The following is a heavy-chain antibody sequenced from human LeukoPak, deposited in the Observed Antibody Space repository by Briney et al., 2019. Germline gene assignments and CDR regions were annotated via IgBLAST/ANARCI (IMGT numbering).Heavy chain of an antibody. Sequence: ASVKVSCKASGYTFTSYGISWVRQAPGQGLEWMGWISAYNGNTNYAQKLQGRVTMTTDTSTSTAYMELRSLRSDDMAVYYCARVQTIIVVVVAGAPTEDAFDIWGQGTMVTVSS. V-gene: IGHV1-18*03. J-gene: IGHJ3*02. CDR3: ARVQTIIVVVVAGAPTEDAFDI. D-gene: IGHD2-15*01. CDR2: ISAYNGNT. CDR1: GYTFTSYG.